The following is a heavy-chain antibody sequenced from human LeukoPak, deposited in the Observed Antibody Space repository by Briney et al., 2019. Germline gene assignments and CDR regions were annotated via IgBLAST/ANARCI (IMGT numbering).Heavy chain of an antibody. V-gene: IGHV1-8*01. Sequence: ASVKVSCKASGYTFTSYDINWVRQATGQGLEWMGWMNPNSGNTGYAQKFQGRVTMTRNTSISTAYMELSSLRSEDTAVYYCARASIAVAGMANYYYYMDVWGKGTTVTVSS. CDR1: GYTFTSYD. CDR2: MNPNSGNT. J-gene: IGHJ6*03. CDR3: ARASIAVAGMANYYYYMDV. D-gene: IGHD6-19*01.